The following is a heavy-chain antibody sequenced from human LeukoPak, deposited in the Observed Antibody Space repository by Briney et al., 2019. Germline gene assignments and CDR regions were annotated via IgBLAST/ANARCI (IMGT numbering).Heavy chain of an antibody. V-gene: IGHV1-8*01. CDR2: MNPNTGST. CDR1: GYIFTNYH. CDR3: LRGGFPLGNF. D-gene: IGHD4-17*01. Sequence: GASVKVSCKASGYIFTNYHINWVRQATGQGLEWMGWMNPNTGSTGYAQKFQNRITLTRNTSINAAYMDLSSLESEDTAFYYCLRGGFPLGNFWGQGTLVTVSS. J-gene: IGHJ4*02.